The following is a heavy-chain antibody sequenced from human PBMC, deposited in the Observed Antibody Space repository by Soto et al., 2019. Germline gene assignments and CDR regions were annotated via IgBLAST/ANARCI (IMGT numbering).Heavy chain of an antibody. CDR1: GFTVSSNY. Sequence: PGGSLRLSCAASGFTVSSNYMSWVRQAPGKGLEWVSVIYSGGSTYYADSVKGRFTISRDNSKNTLYLQMNSLRAEDTAVYYCARSFSSWYRSYYYGMDVWGQGTTVTVSS. CDR3: ARSFSSWYRSYYYGMDV. J-gene: IGHJ6*02. V-gene: IGHV3-53*01. CDR2: IYSGGST. D-gene: IGHD6-13*01.